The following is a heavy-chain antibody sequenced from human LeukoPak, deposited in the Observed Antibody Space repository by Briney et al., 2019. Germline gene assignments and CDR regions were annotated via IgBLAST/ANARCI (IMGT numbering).Heavy chain of an antibody. D-gene: IGHD3-22*01. CDR1: GFTVSSNY. CDR3: ARDTGSSGYYYHDY. CDR2: IYSGGST. Sequence: GGSLRLSCAASGFTVSSNYMSWVSQAPGKGLEWVSVIYSGGSTYYADSVKGRFTISRDNSKNTLYLQMNSLRAEDTAVYYCARDTGSSGYYYHDYWGQGTLVTVSS. V-gene: IGHV3-66*02. J-gene: IGHJ4*02.